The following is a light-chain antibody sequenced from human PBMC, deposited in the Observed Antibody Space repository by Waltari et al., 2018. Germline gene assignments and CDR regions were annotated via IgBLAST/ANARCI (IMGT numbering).Light chain of an antibody. CDR1: QSVSSSY. J-gene: IGKJ2*01. Sequence: ELVLTHSPGTLSLSPGESATFSCRTSQSVSSSYLAWYQQKPGQAPMLLIYGTSSRATGIPDRFSGSGSGTDFTLTISRLEPEDSAVYHCQQYNSSPYTFGQGTKLEIK. V-gene: IGKV3-20*01. CDR3: QQYNSSPYT. CDR2: GTS.